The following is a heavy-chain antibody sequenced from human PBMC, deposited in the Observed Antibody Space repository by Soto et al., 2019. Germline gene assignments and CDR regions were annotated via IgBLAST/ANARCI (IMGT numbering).Heavy chain of an antibody. CDR2: IYSGGST. CDR3: ARYQWGHSSPMDV. J-gene: IGHJ6*03. D-gene: IGHD1-26*01. V-gene: IGHV3-53*04. CDR1: GFTVSSNY. Sequence: EVQLVESGGGLVQPGGSLRLSCAASGFTVSSNYMSWVRQAPGKGLEWVSVIYSGGSTYYADSVKGRFTISRHNSKNTRYLQMNSLRAEDTAVYYCARYQWGHSSPMDVWGKGTTVTVSS.